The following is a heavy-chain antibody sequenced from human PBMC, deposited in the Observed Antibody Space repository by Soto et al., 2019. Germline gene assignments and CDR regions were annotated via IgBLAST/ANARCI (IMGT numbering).Heavy chain of an antibody. V-gene: IGHV3-23*01. CDR2: ISGSGGST. CDR3: ARRRIAVAFSEFDP. D-gene: IGHD6-19*01. J-gene: IGHJ5*02. CDR1: GFTFSSYV. Sequence: EVQLLESGGGLVQPGGSLRLSCAASGFTFSSYVMSWVRQAPGKGLEWVSDISGSGGSTYYADSVKGRFTISRDNSKNTLDLQMNSLRAEDTAVYYCARRRIAVAFSEFDPWGQGTLVTVSS.